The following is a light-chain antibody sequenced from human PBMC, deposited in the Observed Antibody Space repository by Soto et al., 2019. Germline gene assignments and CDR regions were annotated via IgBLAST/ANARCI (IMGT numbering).Light chain of an antibody. CDR1: SSNIGNNY. CDR2: DNN. CDR3: GTWDSSLSAHVV. J-gene: IGLJ2*01. Sequence: QSVLTQPPSVSAAPGQKVTISCSGSSSNIGNNYVSWYQQLPGTAPKLLIYDNNKRPPGIPDRFSGSKSGTSATLGITGLQTGDEADYYCGTWDSSLSAHVVFGGGTKLTVL. V-gene: IGLV1-51*01.